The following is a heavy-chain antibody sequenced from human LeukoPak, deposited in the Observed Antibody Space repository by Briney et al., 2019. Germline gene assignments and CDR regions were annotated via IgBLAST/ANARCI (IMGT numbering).Heavy chain of an antibody. CDR3: ARGRRGVDF. Sequence: SGPALVKPTQTLTLTCSFSGFSLSTSGMCVSWIRQPPGRALEWLARIDWDDDKYYSTSLKSRLSISKDTSKNQVVFTMTNMDPVDTSTYYYARGRRGVDFWGQGTLDTVSS. V-gene: IGHV2-70*11. J-gene: IGHJ4*02. CDR1: GFSLSTSGMC. D-gene: IGHD6-25*01. CDR2: IDWDDDK.